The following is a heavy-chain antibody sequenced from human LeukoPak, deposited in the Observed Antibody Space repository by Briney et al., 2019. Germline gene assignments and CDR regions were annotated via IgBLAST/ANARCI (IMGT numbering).Heavy chain of an antibody. CDR1: GGSISVNNW. V-gene: IGHV4-4*02. D-gene: IGHD4-23*01. CDR3: ARTAATVVTHNFDY. CDR2: IHHSGST. J-gene: IGHJ4*02. Sequence: PSETLSLTCAVSGGSISVNNWWSWVRQPPGKGLEWIGEIHHSGSTNYNPSLKSRVTISVDTSKNQFSLKLSSVTAADTAVYYCARTAATVVTHNFDYWGQGTLVTVSS.